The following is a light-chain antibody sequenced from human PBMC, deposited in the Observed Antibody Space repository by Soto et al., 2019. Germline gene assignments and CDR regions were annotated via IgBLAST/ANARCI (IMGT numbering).Light chain of an antibody. Sequence: DIQMTQSPSTLSASVGDTVTITCRASQSISSWLAWYQQKPGKAPNLLIYKASNLESGVPARFSGSGSGTEFTLTISSLQPDDFATYYCQQYNSYAWTFGQGTKV. CDR2: KAS. CDR1: QSISSW. V-gene: IGKV1-5*03. CDR3: QQYNSYAWT. J-gene: IGKJ1*01.